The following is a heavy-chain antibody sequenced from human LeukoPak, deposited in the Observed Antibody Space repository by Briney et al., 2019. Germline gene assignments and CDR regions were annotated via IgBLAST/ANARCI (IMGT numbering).Heavy chain of an antibody. CDR3: ARETPGAGHFDY. CDR1: GGSISSYY. V-gene: IGHV4-59*01. J-gene: IGHJ4*02. Sequence: PSETLSLTCTVSGGSISSYYWSWIRQPPGKGLEWIGYIYYSGSTNYNPPLKSRVTISVDTSKNQFSLKLSSVTAADTAVYYCARETPGAGHFDYWGQGSLVTVSS. CDR2: IYYSGST. D-gene: IGHD7-27*01.